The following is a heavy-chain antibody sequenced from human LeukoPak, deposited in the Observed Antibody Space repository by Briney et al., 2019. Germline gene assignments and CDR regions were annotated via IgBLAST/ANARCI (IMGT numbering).Heavy chain of an antibody. J-gene: IGHJ4*02. CDR3: ARRRYRGGYSYGYRGGWLDY. Sequence: GGSLRLSCAASGFTFSSYEMSWVRQAPGKGLEWVSYISSSGSTIYYADSVKGRFTISRDNAKNSLYLQMNSLRAEDTAVYYCARRRYRGGYSYGYRGGWLDYWAQGTLVTVSS. D-gene: IGHD5-18*01. V-gene: IGHV3-48*03. CDR2: ISSSGSTI. CDR1: GFTFSSYE.